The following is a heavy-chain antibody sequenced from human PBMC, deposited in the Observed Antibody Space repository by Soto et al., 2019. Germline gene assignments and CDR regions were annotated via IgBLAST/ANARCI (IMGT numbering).Heavy chain of an antibody. V-gene: IGHV1-8*01. CDR3: ARGRIPPNYYYYYYMDV. Sequence: ASVKVSCKASGYTFTSYDINWVRQATGQGLEWMGWMNPNSGNTGYAQKFQGRVTMTRNTSISTAYMELSSLRSEDTAVYYCARGRIPPNYYYYYYMDVWGKGTTVTVSS. CDR1: GYTFTSYD. J-gene: IGHJ6*03. D-gene: IGHD2-15*01. CDR2: MNPNSGNT.